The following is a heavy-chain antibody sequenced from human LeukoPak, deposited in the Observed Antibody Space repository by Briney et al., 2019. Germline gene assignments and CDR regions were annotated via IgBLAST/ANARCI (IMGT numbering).Heavy chain of an antibody. J-gene: IGHJ6*03. CDR1: GGSFSGYY. Sequence: SETLSLTCAVYGGSFSGYYWSGIRQPPGKGLEWIGEINHSGSTNYNPSLKSRVTISVDTSKNQFSLKLSSVTAADTAVYYCARERRKYGSGRPTYYYYMDVWGKGTTVTISS. CDR3: ARERRKYGSGRPTYYYYMDV. CDR2: INHSGST. D-gene: IGHD3-10*01. V-gene: IGHV4-34*01.